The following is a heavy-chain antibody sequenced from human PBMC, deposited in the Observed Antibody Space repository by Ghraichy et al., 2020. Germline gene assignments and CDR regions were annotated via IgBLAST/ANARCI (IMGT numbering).Heavy chain of an antibody. J-gene: IGHJ4*01. CDR1: GFTFSSYS. CDR2: ISSSSSYI. Sequence: GGSLRLSCAASGFTFSSYSMNWVRQAPGKGLEWVSSISSSSSYIYYADSVKGRFTISRDNAKNSLYLQMNSLRAEDTAVYYCARDRAVGAARRFDYWGQGTLVTVSS. V-gene: IGHV3-21*01. CDR3: ARDRAVGAARRFDY. D-gene: IGHD1-26*01.